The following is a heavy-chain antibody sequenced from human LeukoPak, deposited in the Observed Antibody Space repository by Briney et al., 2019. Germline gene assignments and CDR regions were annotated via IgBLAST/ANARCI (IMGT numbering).Heavy chain of an antibody. D-gene: IGHD2-21*02. V-gene: IGHV3-21*01. Sequence: GGSLRLSCAASGFTFSSYSMNWVRQAPGKGLEWVSSISSSSSYIYYADSVKGRFTISRDNAKNSLYLQMNSLRAEDTAVYYCASLRSTSGDLAYCGGDCGNDAFDIWGQGTMVTVSS. CDR3: ASLRSTSGDLAYCGGDCGNDAFDI. J-gene: IGHJ3*02. CDR2: ISSSSSYI. CDR1: GFTFSSYS.